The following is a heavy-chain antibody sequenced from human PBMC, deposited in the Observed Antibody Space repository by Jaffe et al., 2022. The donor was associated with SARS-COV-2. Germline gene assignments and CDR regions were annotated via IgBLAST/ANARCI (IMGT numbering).Heavy chain of an antibody. Sequence: QVQLQQWGAGLLKPSETLSLTCGFYGGSLSAHYWSWIRQPPGKGLEWIGEIHYIGNTKYNPSLKSRVTISIDTSKNQFSLRLNSVSAADTAVYYCAHHGVAGCYFDYWGQGALVTVSS. J-gene: IGHJ4*02. D-gene: IGHD6-19*01. CDR1: GGSLSAHY. V-gene: IGHV4-34*02. CDR3: AHHGVAGCYFDY. CDR2: IHYIGNT.